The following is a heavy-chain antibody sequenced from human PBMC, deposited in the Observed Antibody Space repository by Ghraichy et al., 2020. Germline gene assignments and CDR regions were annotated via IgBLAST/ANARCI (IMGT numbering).Heavy chain of an antibody. CDR1: GFTFSGFV. D-gene: IGHD6-6*01. Sequence: LSLTCAASGFTFSGFVMSWVRQAPGMGLEWFSAIVGSGNKTYIADSVKGRFTISRDNSKSTLYLQMNSLRAEDTAIYYCAKGSRAARPYYFDYWGQGTLVTVSS. V-gene: IGHV3-23*01. CDR3: AKGSRAARPYYFDY. J-gene: IGHJ4*01. CDR2: IVGSGNKT.